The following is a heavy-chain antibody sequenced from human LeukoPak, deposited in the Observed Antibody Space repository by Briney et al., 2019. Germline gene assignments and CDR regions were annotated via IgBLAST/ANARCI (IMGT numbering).Heavy chain of an antibody. CDR3: TTDLAAVGKCEFDY. D-gene: IGHD6-13*01. V-gene: IGHV3-15*01. CDR1: GFALSSAW. CDR2: FKSKTAT. Sequence: TPGGSLTLSRAASGFALSSAWMNWVRQPAGRGLEWVGYFKSKTATNYAAPVKGRLTFSSDDTQNTLYQQMSSLKTEDAAVYYCTTDLAAVGKCEFDYWGQGTLVAVSS. J-gene: IGHJ4*02.